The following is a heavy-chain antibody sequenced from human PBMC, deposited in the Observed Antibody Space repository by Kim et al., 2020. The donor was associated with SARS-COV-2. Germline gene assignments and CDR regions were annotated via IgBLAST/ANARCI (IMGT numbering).Heavy chain of an antibody. Sequence: GSTYYADPGKGRFTISRDNSKNTVYLQMSSLRAEDTAVYYCARRFYAMDVWGQGTTVTVSS. J-gene: IGHJ6*02. CDR2: GST. D-gene: IGHD3-16*01. CDR3: ARRFYAMDV. V-gene: IGHV3-53*01.